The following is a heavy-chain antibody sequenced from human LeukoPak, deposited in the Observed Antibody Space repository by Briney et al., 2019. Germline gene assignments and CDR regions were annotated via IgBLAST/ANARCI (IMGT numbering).Heavy chain of an antibody. CDR2: IKSDGSST. J-gene: IGHJ4*02. CDR3: ARGYSGSWWD. Sequence: GGSLRLSCAASGFTFSIYWMHWVRQAPGKGLVWVSSIKSDGSSTTYADSVKGRFTISRDNAKNTLFLQMNSLRAEDTAVYYCARGYSGSWWDWGQGTLVTVSS. V-gene: IGHV3-74*01. D-gene: IGHD6-13*01. CDR1: GFTFSIYW.